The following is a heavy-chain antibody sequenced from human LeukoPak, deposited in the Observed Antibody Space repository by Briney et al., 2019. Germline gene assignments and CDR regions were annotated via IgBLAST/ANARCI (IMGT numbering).Heavy chain of an antibody. D-gene: IGHD5-18*01. CDR1: GFTFSSYA. CDR3: AKGNGYSYGRYYFDY. Sequence: GGSLRLSCAASGFTFSSYAMGWVRQAPGKGLEWVSAITASGGNTYYADSVKDRFTISRDNSKNTLYLQVNSLRAEDTAVYYCAKGNGYSYGRYYFDYWGQGTLVTVSS. V-gene: IGHV3-23*01. CDR2: ITASGGNT. J-gene: IGHJ4*02.